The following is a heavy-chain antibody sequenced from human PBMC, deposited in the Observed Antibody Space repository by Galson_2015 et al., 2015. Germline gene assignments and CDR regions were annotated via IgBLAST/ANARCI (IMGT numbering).Heavy chain of an antibody. J-gene: IGHJ6*03. V-gene: IGHV5-51*01. D-gene: IGHD3-16*01. CDR2: ISACDSDA. CDR3: ARQYRTTWASLYNYYYYMEV. CDR1: GYSFSTYW. Sequence: QSGAQAMKPGESLKISCTSSGYSFSTYWLAWGRQMPWIGLGWLGTISACDSDARYSASLPGQVTLSTDKLISPAYLQWSSLKATDTAMYYCARQYRTTWASLYNYYYYMEVWGNGTTVTVYS.